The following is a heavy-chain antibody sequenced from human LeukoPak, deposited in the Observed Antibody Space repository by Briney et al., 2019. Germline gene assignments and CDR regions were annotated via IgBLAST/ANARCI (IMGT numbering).Heavy chain of an antibody. CDR3: AAPNSGRFVY. J-gene: IGHJ4*02. D-gene: IGHD5-12*01. V-gene: IGHV3-15*01. CDR1: GFTFSNAW. CDR2: IKSKTDDGTP. Sequence: SGGSLTLSCAASGFTFSNAWTSWVPQPPGKGLEWFGRIKSKTDDGTPDYRAAAKGRFTIPRDDPKDTLYLQMDSLKPEDTGVYYCAAPNSGRFVYWGEGTLVTVSS.